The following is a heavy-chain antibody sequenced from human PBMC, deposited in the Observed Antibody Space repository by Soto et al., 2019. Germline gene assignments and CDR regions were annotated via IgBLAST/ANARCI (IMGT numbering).Heavy chain of an antibody. Sequence: LRLSCAASGFVFRNYVVSWVRQPPGRGLQWVAAISGSGGVTEYEDSVKGRFTISRDNSKNTLYLQMHSLRVEDTAVYSCARRMFYGYKTFDYWGQGTLVTVSS. D-gene: IGHD5-18*01. V-gene: IGHV3-23*01. J-gene: IGHJ4*02. CDR1: GFVFRNYV. CDR2: ISGSGGVT. CDR3: ARRMFYGYKTFDY.